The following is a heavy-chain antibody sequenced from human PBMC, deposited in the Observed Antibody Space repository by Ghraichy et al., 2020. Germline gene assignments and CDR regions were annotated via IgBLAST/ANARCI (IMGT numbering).Heavy chain of an antibody. V-gene: IGHV4-39*01. Sequence: SETLSLTCTVSGGSISSSSYYWGWIRQPPGKGLEWIGSIYYSGSTYYNPSLKSRVTISVDTSKNQFSLKLSSVTAADTAVYYCARHGGYCSSTSCYLMGYYYYMDVWGKGTTVTVSS. J-gene: IGHJ6*03. CDR1: GGSISSSSYY. CDR3: ARHGGYCSSTSCYLMGYYYYMDV. D-gene: IGHD2-2*01. CDR2: IYYSGST.